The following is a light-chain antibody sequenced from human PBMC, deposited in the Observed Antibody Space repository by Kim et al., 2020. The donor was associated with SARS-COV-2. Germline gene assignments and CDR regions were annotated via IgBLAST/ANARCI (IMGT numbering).Light chain of an antibody. CDR3: QKYNGAPWT. CDR1: QGISHY. Sequence: ASVGDRVTITCRASQGISHYLAWYQQKPGTVPKLLLYGVSALQSAVPSRFSGSGSETDFTLTISSLRPEDVATYYCQKYNGAPWTFGQGTKVDIK. J-gene: IGKJ1*01. CDR2: GVS. V-gene: IGKV1-27*01.